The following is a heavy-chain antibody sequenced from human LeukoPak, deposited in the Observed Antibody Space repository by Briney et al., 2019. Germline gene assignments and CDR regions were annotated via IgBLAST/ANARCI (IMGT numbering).Heavy chain of an antibody. Sequence: SETPSLTCTVSGGSISSYYWSWIRQPPGKGLEWIGYIYYSGSTNYNPSLKSRVTISVDTSKNQFSLKLSSVTAADTAVYYCARHGDYDSGLYYFDYWGQGTLVTVSS. J-gene: IGHJ4*02. D-gene: IGHD3-22*01. CDR2: IYYSGST. V-gene: IGHV4-59*08. CDR1: GGSISSYY. CDR3: ARHGDYDSGLYYFDY.